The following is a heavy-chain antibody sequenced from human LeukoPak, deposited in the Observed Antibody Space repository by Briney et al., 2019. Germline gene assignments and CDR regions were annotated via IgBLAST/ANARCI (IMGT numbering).Heavy chain of an antibody. Sequence: GGSLRLSCAASGFTVSSNYMSWVRQAPGKGLEWVSVIYSGGSTYYADSVKGRFTISRDNSKNTLYLQMNSLRAEDTAVYYCARGPYCSSTSCYTLGFDYWGQGTLVTVFS. J-gene: IGHJ4*02. V-gene: IGHV3-66*02. CDR2: IYSGGST. CDR1: GFTVSSNY. D-gene: IGHD2-2*02. CDR3: ARGPYCSSTSCYTLGFDY.